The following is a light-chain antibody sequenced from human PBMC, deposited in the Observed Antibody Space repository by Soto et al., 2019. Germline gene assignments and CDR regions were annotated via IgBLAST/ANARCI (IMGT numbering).Light chain of an antibody. CDR1: QSLLYSDGKTY. V-gene: IGKV2D-29*01. CDR2: DVS. J-gene: IGKJ5*01. Sequence: EIVLTQSPLSLPVTPGQPASMSCKSSQSLLYSDGKTYLYWYLQRPGQPPQLLIYDVSNRFSGVPDRFSGSGSGTDFTLKISRVEAEDVGVYYCMQRTHVPITFGQGTRLEIK. CDR3: MQRTHVPIT.